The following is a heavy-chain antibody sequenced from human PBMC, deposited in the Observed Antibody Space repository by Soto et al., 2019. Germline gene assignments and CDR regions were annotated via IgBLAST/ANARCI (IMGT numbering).Heavy chain of an antibody. D-gene: IGHD3-22*01. CDR1: GFTFNNYG. Sequence: GGSLRLSCAASGFTFNNYGMHWVRQAPGKGLEWVAVIWYDGSHESYADSVKGRFTISRDNSKNTLYLQMNSLRAEDTAVYYCARDRYSYDSRAYQGVDWYFDLWGRGTLVTVSS. CDR3: ARDRYSYDSRAYQGVDWYFDL. V-gene: IGHV3-33*01. J-gene: IGHJ2*01. CDR2: IWYDGSHE.